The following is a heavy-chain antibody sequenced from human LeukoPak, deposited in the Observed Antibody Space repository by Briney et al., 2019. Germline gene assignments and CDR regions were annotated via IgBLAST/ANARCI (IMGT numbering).Heavy chain of an antibody. Sequence: PGGSLRLSCAASGFTFNYAWMSWVRQAPGKGLEWVANIKQDGSEISYVDSVKGRFTISRDNAKNSLYLQMNSLRAEDTAVYYCVRGNPFGGYWGQGTLVTVSS. CDR1: GFTFNYAW. CDR3: VRGNPFGGY. V-gene: IGHV3-7*03. D-gene: IGHD2-15*01. CDR2: IKQDGSEI. J-gene: IGHJ4*02.